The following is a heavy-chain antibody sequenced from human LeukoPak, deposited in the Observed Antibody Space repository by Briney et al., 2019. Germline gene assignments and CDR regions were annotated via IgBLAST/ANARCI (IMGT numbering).Heavy chain of an antibody. V-gene: IGHV3-30*03. CDR1: GFTFSSYG. D-gene: IGHD3-9*01. J-gene: IGHJ4*02. CDR3: ARVLRYFDWLRYLVYYFDY. CDR2: ISYDGSNK. Sequence: PGRSLRLSCAASGFTFSSYGMHWVRQAPGKGLEWVAVISYDGSNKYYADSVKGRFTISRDNAKNSLYLQMNSLRAEDTAVYYCARVLRYFDWLRYLVYYFDYWGQGTLVTVSS.